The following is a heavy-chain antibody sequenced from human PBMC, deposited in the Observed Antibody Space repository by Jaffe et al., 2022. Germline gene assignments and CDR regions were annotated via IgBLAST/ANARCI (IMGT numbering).Heavy chain of an antibody. CDR3: AKDRDYGDYVSFDY. CDR2: ISYDGSNK. V-gene: IGHV3-30*18. J-gene: IGHJ4*02. D-gene: IGHD4-17*01. Sequence: QVQLVESGGGVVQPGRSLRLSCAASGFTFSSYGMHWVRQAPGKGLEWVAVISYDGSNKYYADSVKGRFTISRDNSKNTLYLQMNSLRAEDTAVYYCAKDRDYGDYVSFDYWGQGTLVTVSS. CDR1: GFTFSSYG.